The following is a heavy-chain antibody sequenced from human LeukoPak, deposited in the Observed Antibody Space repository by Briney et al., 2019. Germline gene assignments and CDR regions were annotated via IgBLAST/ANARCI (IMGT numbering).Heavy chain of an antibody. V-gene: IGHV4-59*01. J-gene: IGHJ4*02. CDR3: ARASSGYYYFDY. Sequence: SETLSLTCTVSGGSISSYYWSWIRQPPGKGLEWIGYIYYSGSTNYNPSLKSRVTISVDTSKKQFSLKLSSVTAADTAVYYCARASSGYYYFDYWGQGTLVTVSS. CDR2: IYYSGST. CDR1: GGSISSYY. D-gene: IGHD3-22*01.